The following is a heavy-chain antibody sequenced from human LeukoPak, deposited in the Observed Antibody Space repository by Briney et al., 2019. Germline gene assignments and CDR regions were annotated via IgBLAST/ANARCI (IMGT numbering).Heavy chain of an antibody. V-gene: IGHV3-30*18. Sequence: GGSLRLSCAASGFTFSSYGMHWVRQAPGKGLEWVAVISYDGSNKYYADSVKGRFTISRDNSKNTLYLQMNSLRAEDTAVYYCANLLMGDFVVVVVAATYYGMDVWGQGTTVTVSS. CDR1: GFTFSSYG. CDR2: ISYDGSNK. CDR3: ANLLMGDFVVVVVAATYYGMDV. J-gene: IGHJ6*02. D-gene: IGHD2-15*01.